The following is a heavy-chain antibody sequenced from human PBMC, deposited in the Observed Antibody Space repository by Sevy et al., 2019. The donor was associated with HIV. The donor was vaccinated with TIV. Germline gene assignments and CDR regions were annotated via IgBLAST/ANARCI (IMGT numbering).Heavy chain of an antibody. CDR2: IGPYNGNI. D-gene: IGHD2-15*01. CDR3: AGIFTARGQFNWFDP. CDR1: GYTFDSYG. Sequence: ASVKVSCKASGYTFDSYGISWVRQAPGQGLEWMGWIGPYNGNIKYAQNIQDRVTMTTDLSTSTAYMELRSLRSDDTGVSFCAGIFTARGQFNWFDPWGQGTLVTVSS. J-gene: IGHJ5*02. V-gene: IGHV1-18*01.